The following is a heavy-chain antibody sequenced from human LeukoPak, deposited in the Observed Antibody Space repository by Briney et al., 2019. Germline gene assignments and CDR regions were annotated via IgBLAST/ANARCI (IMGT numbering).Heavy chain of an antibody. D-gene: IGHD4-17*01. CDR1: GLTFVYYA. J-gene: IGHJ3*02. Sequence: LLGGSLRLSCAVSGLTFVYYAMMWLRQAPARGAEWVSAIRGSGGGTEYADAVRGGFNISRDNSKKTLDLQMNRLRAEDTAIYYCARDPNGHYVAAFEILGQGTMVTVSS. V-gene: IGHV3-23*01. CDR2: IRGSGGGT. CDR3: ARDPNGHYVAAFEI.